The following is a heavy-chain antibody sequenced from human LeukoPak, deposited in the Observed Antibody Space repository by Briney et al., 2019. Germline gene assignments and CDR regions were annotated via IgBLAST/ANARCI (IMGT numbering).Heavy chain of an antibody. CDR3: ARTDSSGWSKTYNWFDP. J-gene: IGHJ5*02. Sequence: SETLSLTCTVSGGSISSYYWSWIRQPAGKGLEWIGRIYTSGSTNYNPSLKSRVTMSVDTSKNQFSLKLSSVTAADTAVYYCARTDSSGWSKTYNWFDPWGQGTLVIVSS. CDR2: IYTSGST. D-gene: IGHD6-19*01. V-gene: IGHV4-4*07. CDR1: GGSISSYY.